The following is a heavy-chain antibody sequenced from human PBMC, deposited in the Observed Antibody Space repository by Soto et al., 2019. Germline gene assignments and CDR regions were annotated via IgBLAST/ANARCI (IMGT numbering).Heavy chain of an antibody. V-gene: IGHV3-7*05. Sequence: GGSLRLSCAASGFTFSSYWMSWVRQAPGKGLEWVANIKQDGSEKYYVDSVKGRFTISRDNAKNSLYLQMNSLRAEDTAVYYCARAPTYYDYVWGSYRSRGNDYWGQGTLVTVSS. J-gene: IGHJ4*02. CDR3: ARAPTYYDYVWGSYRSRGNDY. CDR2: IKQDGSEK. D-gene: IGHD3-16*02. CDR1: GFTFSSYW.